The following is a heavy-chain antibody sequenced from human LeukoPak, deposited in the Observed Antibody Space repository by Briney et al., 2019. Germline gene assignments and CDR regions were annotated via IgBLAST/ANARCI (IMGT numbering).Heavy chain of an antibody. Sequence: GGSLRLPCAASGFTFSTYSMNWVRQAPGKGLEWVSSIGGTGTSIYYADSVKGRFTISRYNPKSSLYLQMNSLRAEDTAVYYCAREIAEGFDYWGQGTLVTVSS. CDR1: GFTFSTYS. CDR3: AREIAEGFDY. J-gene: IGHJ4*02. V-gene: IGHV3-21*01. CDR2: IGGTGTSI.